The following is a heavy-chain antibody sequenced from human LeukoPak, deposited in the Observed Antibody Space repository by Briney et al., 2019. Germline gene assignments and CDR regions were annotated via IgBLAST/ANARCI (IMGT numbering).Heavy chain of an antibody. CDR1: GFTFSNNY. CDR2: IYSGGST. D-gene: IGHD3-16*01. Sequence: GGSLRLSCAASGFTFSNNYMSWVRQVPGKGLEWVSVIYSGGSTFYADSVTGRFTISRDNSKNTLYLQMNSLRAEDTAVYYCARDSWDYVGGQGTLVTVSS. J-gene: IGHJ4*02. CDR3: ARDSWDYV. V-gene: IGHV3-53*01.